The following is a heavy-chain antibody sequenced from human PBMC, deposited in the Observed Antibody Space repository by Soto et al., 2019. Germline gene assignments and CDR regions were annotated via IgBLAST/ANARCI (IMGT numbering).Heavy chain of an antibody. CDR2: IGGSGGET. CDR1: GFTFSSFA. CDR3: ASSRGDMVRGLITSFDY. D-gene: IGHD3-10*01. J-gene: IGHJ4*02. V-gene: IGHV3-23*01. Sequence: EVQVLESGGGLVQPGGSLRLSCAASGFTFSSFAMNWVRQAPGKGLECVSTIGGSGGETYYADSVRGRFTISRDNYKNTLYLQMDGLRAEDTAVYYCASSRGDMVRGLITSFDYWGQGTLVTVSS.